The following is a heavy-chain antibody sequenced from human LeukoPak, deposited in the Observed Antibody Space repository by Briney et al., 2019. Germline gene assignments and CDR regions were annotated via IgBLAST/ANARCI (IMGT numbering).Heavy chain of an antibody. CDR3: ASHMTTVSHFDY. CDR2: IRGSDGRT. D-gene: IGHD4-17*01. V-gene: IGHV3-23*01. J-gene: IGHJ4*02. Sequence: GGSLRLSCAASGFTFSSYAMSWVRQAPGKGLEWVSTIRGSDGRTYYADSVKGRFTISRDNSKNTLYLQMNSLRAEDTAVYYCASHMTTVSHFDYWGQGTLVTVSS. CDR1: GFTFSSYA.